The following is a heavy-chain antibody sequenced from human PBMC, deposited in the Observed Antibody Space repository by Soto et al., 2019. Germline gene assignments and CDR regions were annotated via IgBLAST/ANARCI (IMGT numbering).Heavy chain of an antibody. CDR3: ARAPIVCTISNANPPGGN. Sequence: QVQLLESGGGLVKPGGSMRLSCAASGFTFSDYYRSWIRQDPAKGLERVSYISSSGSTIYYADTVNGRFTISRDNAKNSLYLQMNSLRDEDTALYYCARAPIVCTISNANPPGGNWGQGTLVTFAS. V-gene: IGHV3-11*01. J-gene: IGHJ1*01. CDR1: GFTFSDYY. D-gene: IGHD5-12*01. CDR2: ISSSGSTI.